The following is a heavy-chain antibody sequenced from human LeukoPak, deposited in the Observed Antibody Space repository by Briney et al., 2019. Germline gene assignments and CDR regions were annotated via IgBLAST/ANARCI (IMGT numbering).Heavy chain of an antibody. J-gene: IGHJ4*02. D-gene: IGHD3-10*01. CDR3: AGGDGSGSYYNEPSDY. CDR2: IYTSGST. Sequence: PSETLSLTCTVSGGSIGSYYWSWIRQPAGKGLEWIGRIYTSGSTNYNPSLKSRVTMSVDTSKNQFSLKLSSVTAADTAVYYCAGGDGSGSYYNEPSDYWGQGTLVTVSS. CDR1: GGSIGSYY. V-gene: IGHV4-4*07.